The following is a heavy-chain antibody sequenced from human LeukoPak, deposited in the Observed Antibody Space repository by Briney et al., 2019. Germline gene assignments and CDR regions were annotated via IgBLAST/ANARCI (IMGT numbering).Heavy chain of an antibody. CDR2: ISSSSSYI. CDR3: AKIGAGTDYDF. D-gene: IGHD3-10*01. CDR1: GFTFSSYS. Sequence: GGSLRLSCAASGFTFSSYSMNWVRQAPGKGLEWVSSISSSSSYISYADSVKGRFTISRDTSKNTLSLQMNSLRAEDTAVYYCAKIGAGTDYDFWGQGTLVTVSS. J-gene: IGHJ4*02. V-gene: IGHV3-21*04.